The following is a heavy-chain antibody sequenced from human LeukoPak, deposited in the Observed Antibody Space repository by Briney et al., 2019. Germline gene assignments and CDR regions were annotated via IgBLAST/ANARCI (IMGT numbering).Heavy chain of an antibody. CDR3: ARDRSAISSSEEFDY. Sequence: PGGSRRLSCAASGFTFSSYSMNWVRQAPGKGLEWVSSISSSSSYIYYADSVKGRFAISRDNAKNSLYLQMNSLRAEDTAVYYCARDRSAISSSEEFDYWGQGTLVTVSS. CDR1: GFTFSSYS. D-gene: IGHD6-13*01. V-gene: IGHV3-21*01. J-gene: IGHJ4*02. CDR2: ISSSSSYI.